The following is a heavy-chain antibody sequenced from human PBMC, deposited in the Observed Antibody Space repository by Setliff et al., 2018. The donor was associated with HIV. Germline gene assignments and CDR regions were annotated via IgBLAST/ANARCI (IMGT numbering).Heavy chain of an antibody. J-gene: IGHJ4*02. D-gene: IGHD3-16*01. CDR3: ARIFGFTTASYARGNDY. CDR2: IYHNGIT. Sequence: SETLSLTCGVSGYSISSGYYWGWIRQPPGKGLEWIGSIYHNGITYYNPSLKSRVTMSVDTSKNQFSLKLSSVTAADTAVYYCARIFGFTTASYARGNDYWGRGTLVTVSS. V-gene: IGHV4-38-2*01. CDR1: GYSISSGYY.